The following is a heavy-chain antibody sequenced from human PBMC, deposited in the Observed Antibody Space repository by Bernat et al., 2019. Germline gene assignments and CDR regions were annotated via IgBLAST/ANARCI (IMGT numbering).Heavy chain of an antibody. CDR2: INPNSGAT. CDR1: GFTFTGYY. Sequence: QVQLVQSGAEVKKPGASVKVSCKASGFTFTGYYIHWVRQAPGQGLEWMGRINPNSGATNSAQEFQGRGTMTRDTSTSTAYMELSRLRSDDTAVYYCVRDQGGTHLYSSYYMDVWGKGTTVTVSS. J-gene: IGHJ6*03. V-gene: IGHV1-2*06. CDR3: VRDQGGTHLYSSYYMDV. D-gene: IGHD1-1*01.